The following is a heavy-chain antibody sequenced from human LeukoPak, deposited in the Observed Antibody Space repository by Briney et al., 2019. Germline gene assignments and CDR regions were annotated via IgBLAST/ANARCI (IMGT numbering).Heavy chain of an antibody. Sequence: PGGSLRLSCAASGFTFSNYAMSWVRQAPGKGLEWVAVIWYDGNNKYYADSVKGRFTISRDNSKNTLYLQMNSLRAEDTAVYYCARSYYYGSGSYYPFDYWGQGTLVTVSS. CDR3: ARSYYYGSGSYYPFDY. J-gene: IGHJ4*02. CDR2: IWYDGNNK. CDR1: GFTFSNYA. D-gene: IGHD3-10*01. V-gene: IGHV3-33*08.